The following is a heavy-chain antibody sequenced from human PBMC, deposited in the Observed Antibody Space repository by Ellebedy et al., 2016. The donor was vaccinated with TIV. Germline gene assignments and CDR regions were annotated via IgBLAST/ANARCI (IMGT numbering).Heavy chain of an antibody. CDR2: NSAYNGNT. CDR1: DNSFTRFG. CDR3: ARTHYRLGIIDYLDY. D-gene: IGHD2/OR15-2a*01. Sequence: AASVKVSCKAYDNSFTRFGFTWVRQARGQGLAWMGWNSAYNGNTKYAQMFQDRFTMTTDTSTKTVYMELRSLRSDDTALYYCARTHYRLGIIDYLDYWGQGTLVTVSS. J-gene: IGHJ4*02. V-gene: IGHV1-18*04.